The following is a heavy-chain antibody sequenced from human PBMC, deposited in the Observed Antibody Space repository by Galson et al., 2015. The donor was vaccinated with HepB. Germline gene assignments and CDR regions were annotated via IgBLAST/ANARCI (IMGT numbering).Heavy chain of an antibody. CDR1: GFSFSSYS. V-gene: IGHV3-48*01. D-gene: IGHD6-13*01. CDR2: ISSSSSTT. Sequence: SLRLSCAASGFSFSSYSMNWVRQAPGKGLEWISYISSSSSTTYYADSVKDRFTISRDNAKNSLYLQMNSLRAEDTAVYYCARGSSRSSPPLDYWGQGTLVTVSS. J-gene: IGHJ4*02. CDR3: ARGSSRSSPPLDY.